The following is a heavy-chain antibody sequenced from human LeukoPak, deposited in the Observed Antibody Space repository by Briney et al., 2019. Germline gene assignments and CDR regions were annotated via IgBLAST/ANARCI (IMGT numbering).Heavy chain of an antibody. CDR1: GGTFSSYA. Sequence: SVKVSCKASGGTFSSYAIGWVRQAPGQGLEWMGGIIPIFGTTNYAQRFQGRVTITADESTSTAYMELSSLRSEDTAVYYCARAGIPAAGTLDYWGQGTLVTVSS. CDR3: ARAGIPAAGTLDY. CDR2: IIPIFGTT. V-gene: IGHV1-69*13. J-gene: IGHJ4*02. D-gene: IGHD6-13*01.